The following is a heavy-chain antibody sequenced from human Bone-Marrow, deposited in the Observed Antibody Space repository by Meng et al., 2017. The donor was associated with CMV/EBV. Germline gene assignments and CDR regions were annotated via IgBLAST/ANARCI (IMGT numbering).Heavy chain of an antibody. CDR2: IYYSGST. J-gene: IGHJ4*02. CDR1: GYSISSGYY. Sequence: SETLSLTCTVSGYSISSGYYWGWIRQPPGKGLEWIGSIYYSGSTYYNPSLKSRVTISVDTSKNQFSLKLSSVTAADTAVYYCARASRSRYCSSTSCLGGYFDYWGQGTLVTVSS. V-gene: IGHV4-38-2*02. CDR3: ARASRSRYCSSTSCLGGYFDY. D-gene: IGHD2-2*01.